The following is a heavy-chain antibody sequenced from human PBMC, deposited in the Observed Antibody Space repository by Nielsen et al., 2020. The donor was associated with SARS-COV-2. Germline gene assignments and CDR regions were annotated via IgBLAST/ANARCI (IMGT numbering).Heavy chain of an antibody. CDR1: GFTFSSYD. V-gene: IGHV3-13*01. CDR2: IGTAGDT. D-gene: IGHD3-10*01. J-gene: IGHJ3*02. CDR3: ARSEVLLWFGESPGAFDI. Sequence: GGSLRLSCAASGFTFSSYDMHWVRQATGKGLEWVSAIGTAGDTYYPDSVKGRFTISRDNAKNSLYLQMNSLRAEDTAVYYCARSEVLLWFGESPGAFDIWGQGTMVTVSS.